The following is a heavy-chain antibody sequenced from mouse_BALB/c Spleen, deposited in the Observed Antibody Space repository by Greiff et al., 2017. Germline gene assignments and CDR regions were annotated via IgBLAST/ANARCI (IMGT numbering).Heavy chain of an antibody. CDR2: IWAGGST. CDR3: ARDMYDGYAMDY. Sequence: VKVVESGPGLVAPSQSLSITCTVSGFSLTSYGVHWVRQPPGKGLEWLGVIWAGGSTNYNSALMSRLSISKDNSKSQVFLKMNSLQTDDTAMYYCARDMYDGYAMDYWGQGTSVTVSS. D-gene: IGHD2-14*01. CDR1: GFSLTSYG. J-gene: IGHJ4*01. V-gene: IGHV2-9*02.